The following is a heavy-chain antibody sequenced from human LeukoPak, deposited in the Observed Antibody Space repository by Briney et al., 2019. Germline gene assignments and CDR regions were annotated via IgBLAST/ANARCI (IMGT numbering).Heavy chain of an antibody. J-gene: IGHJ4*02. Sequence: LGASVKVSCKASGYTFTGYYMHWVRQAPGQGLEWMGWINPNSGGTNYAQKFKGRVTMTRDTSISTAYMELSRLGSEDTAVYYCARDLRGSYYSPSDYWGQGTLVTVSS. D-gene: IGHD1-26*01. CDR1: GYTFTGYY. CDR3: ARDLRGSYYSPSDY. CDR2: INPNSGGT. V-gene: IGHV1-2*03.